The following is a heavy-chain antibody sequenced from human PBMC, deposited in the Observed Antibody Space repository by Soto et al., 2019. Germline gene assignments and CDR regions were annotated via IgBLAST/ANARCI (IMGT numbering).Heavy chain of an antibody. V-gene: IGHV3-21*01. CDR3: ARLGSIVVVA. CDR1: GFTFSSYS. CDR2: ISSSSSYI. J-gene: IGHJ5*02. D-gene: IGHD2-15*01. Sequence: EVQLVESGGGLVKPGGSLRLSCAASGFTFSSYSMNWVRQAPGKGLEWVSSISSSSSYIYYADSVKGRFTISRDNAKNSLYLQMNSLRADDTAVYYCARLGSIVVVAWGQGTLVTVSS.